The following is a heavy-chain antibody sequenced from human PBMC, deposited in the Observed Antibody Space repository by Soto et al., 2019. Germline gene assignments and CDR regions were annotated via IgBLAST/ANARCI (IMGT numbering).Heavy chain of an antibody. V-gene: IGHV3-23*01. CDR1: GFTLRNYA. CDR3: AKAKNDYNWDNRPPFDY. D-gene: IGHD1-20*01. J-gene: IGHJ4*02. CDR2: ISANDVGT. Sequence: PGGSLRLSCEASGFTLRNYAMTWIRQAPGKGLEWVSLISANDVGTYYAESVKTRFTISTDLSRNTVYLQMDSLRADDTAIYYCAKAKNDYNWDNRPPFDYWGQGTLVTVSS.